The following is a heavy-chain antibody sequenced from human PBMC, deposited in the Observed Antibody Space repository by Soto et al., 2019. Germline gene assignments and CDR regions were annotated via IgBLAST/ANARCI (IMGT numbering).Heavy chain of an antibody. CDR1: GFIFSNNG. CDR3: ARDLRQGASGATVYGMDV. V-gene: IGHV3-30*03. D-gene: IGHD7-27*01. J-gene: IGHJ6*02. Sequence: QVQLVESGGCKVQPGTSLRLSRIASGFIFSNNGMHWVRQAPGKGLEWVALVSHDGRKTFYADSVKGRLTIYRDNSKNTVYLHMNNLRPEDAAVYRCARDLRQGASGATVYGMDVWGQGTTVTVSS. CDR2: VSHDGRKT.